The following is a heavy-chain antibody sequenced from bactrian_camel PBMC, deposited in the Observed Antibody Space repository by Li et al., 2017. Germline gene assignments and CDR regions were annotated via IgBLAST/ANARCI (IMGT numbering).Heavy chain of an antibody. CDR2: IGSGGTST. D-gene: IGHD6*01. CDR3: AEGRGSRGEHCYSPNY. CDR1: GFTFSSFP. V-gene: IGHV3S40*01. J-gene: IGHJ4*01. Sequence: DVQLVESGGGLVQPGESLTLSCAASGFTFSSFPMTYVRQAPGKGLEWVSTIGSGGTSTYYADSVKGRFTISQDSARNTVYLQMNNLQPEDTATYYCAEGRGSRGEHCYSPNYWGQGTQVTVS.